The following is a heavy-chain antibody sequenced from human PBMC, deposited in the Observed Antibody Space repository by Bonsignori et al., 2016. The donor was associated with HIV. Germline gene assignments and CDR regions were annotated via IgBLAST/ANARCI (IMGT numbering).Heavy chain of an antibody. D-gene: IGHD3-9*01. CDR2: LFHTGTT. CDR1: GASISNGSYY. J-gene: IGHJ4*02. Sequence: QLQLQESGPGLVKPSETLSLTCTVSGASISNGSYYWGWIRQTPGRGLEWIGHLFHTGTTFYNPSLKSRITMSVEMAKSQFSLNVRSVTAADTAVYYCARVAVNVFRLTAYRFDSWGQGTLVTVSS. V-gene: IGHV4-39*07. CDR3: ARVAVNVFRLTAYRFDS.